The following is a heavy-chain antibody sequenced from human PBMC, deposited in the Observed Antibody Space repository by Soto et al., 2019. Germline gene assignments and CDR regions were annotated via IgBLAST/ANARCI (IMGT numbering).Heavy chain of an antibody. J-gene: IGHJ4*02. D-gene: IGHD3-22*01. Sequence: GGSLRLSCAASGLTFSDYYMSWIRQAPGKGLEWVSYISSSGSTIYYADSVKGRFTISRDNAKNSLYLQMNSLRDEDTAVYYCARGIYYYDSSGYYAYWGQGTLVTVSS. V-gene: IGHV3-11*04. CDR1: GLTFSDYY. CDR2: ISSSGSTI. CDR3: ARGIYYYDSSGYYAY.